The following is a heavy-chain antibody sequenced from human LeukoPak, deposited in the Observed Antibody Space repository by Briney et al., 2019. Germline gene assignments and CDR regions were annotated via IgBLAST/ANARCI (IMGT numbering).Heavy chain of an antibody. D-gene: IGHD2-15*01. J-gene: IGHJ3*01. CDR1: GGSTRTYY. CDR2: IYDSGSA. Sequence: SETLSLTCTVSGGSTRTYYWTWIRQPPGKGLEWIGYIYDSGSANYNPSLKSRVTISIDTSKNHFSLKLSSVTAADTAMYYCARRLGVADAFDVWGQGTRVTVSS. V-gene: IGHV4-59*08. CDR3: ARRLGVADAFDV.